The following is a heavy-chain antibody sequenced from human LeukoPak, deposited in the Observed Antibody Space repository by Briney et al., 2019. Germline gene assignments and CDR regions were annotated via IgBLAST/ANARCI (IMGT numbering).Heavy chain of an antibody. J-gene: IGHJ6*03. D-gene: IGHD2-15*01. CDR3: ASARYCSGGSCPYYYYYYMDV. CDR2: IRYDGSNK. Sequence: GGSLRLSCAASGFTFSSYGMHWVRQAPGKGLEWVAFIRYDGSNKYYADSVKGRFTISRDNSENTLYLQMNSLRAEDTAVYYCASARYCSGGSCPYYYYYYMDVWGKGTTVTVSS. CDR1: GFTFSSYG. V-gene: IGHV3-30*02.